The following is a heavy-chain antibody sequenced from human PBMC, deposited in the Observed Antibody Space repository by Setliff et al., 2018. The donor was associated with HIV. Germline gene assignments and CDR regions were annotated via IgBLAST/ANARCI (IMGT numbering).Heavy chain of an antibody. D-gene: IGHD6-19*01. J-gene: IGHJ4*02. CDR3: ARVGGSGWY. Sequence: ETLSLTCTVSGGSISSSSYYWGWIRQPPGKGLEWIGSIYYSGSTYYNPSLKSRVTISVDTSKNQFSLKLSSVTAADTAVYYCARVGGSGWYWGQGTLVTVSS. CDR2: IYYSGST. CDR1: GGSISSSSYY. V-gene: IGHV4-39*01.